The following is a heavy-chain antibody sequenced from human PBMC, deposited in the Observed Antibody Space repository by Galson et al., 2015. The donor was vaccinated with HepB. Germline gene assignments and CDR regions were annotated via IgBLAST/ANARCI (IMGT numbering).Heavy chain of an antibody. Sequence: QSGAEVKKPGESLRISCKGSGYSFTSYWISWVRQMPGKGLEWMGRIDPSDSYTNYSPSFQGHVTISADKSISTAYLQWSSLKASDTAMYYCARGMDILTGYPLDYYYGMDVWGQGTTVTVSS. CDR3: ARGMDILTGYPLDYYYGMDV. J-gene: IGHJ6*02. CDR2: IDPSDSYT. V-gene: IGHV5-10-1*01. D-gene: IGHD3-9*01. CDR1: GYSFTSYW.